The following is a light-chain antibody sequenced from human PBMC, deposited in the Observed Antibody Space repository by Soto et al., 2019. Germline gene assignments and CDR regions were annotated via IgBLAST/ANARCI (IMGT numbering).Light chain of an antibody. V-gene: IGLV1-44*01. CDR1: SSNIGSNT. CDR2: SNN. J-gene: IGLJ3*02. Sequence: QSVLTQPPSASGTPGQRVTISCSGSSSNIGSNTVNWYQHLPGTAPKLLIYSNNQRPSGVPDRFSGSKSGTSASLAISGLQSEEEADYYCAAWDDSLNGWVFGGGTKLTVL. CDR3: AAWDDSLNGWV.